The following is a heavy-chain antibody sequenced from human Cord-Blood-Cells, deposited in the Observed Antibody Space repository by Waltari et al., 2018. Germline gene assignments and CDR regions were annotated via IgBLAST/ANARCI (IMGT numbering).Heavy chain of an antibody. Sequence: QVQLVQSGAEVKKPGSSVKVSCKASGGTFSSSAISWVRQAPGQGLEWMGGIIPILGIANYAQKFQGRVTITADESTSTAYMELSSLRSEDTAVYYCARGGGDYYDSSGYYYFDYWGQGTLVTVSS. CDR3: ARGGGDYYDSSGYYYFDY. D-gene: IGHD3-22*01. CDR1: GGTFSSSA. V-gene: IGHV1-69*04. CDR2: IIPILGIA. J-gene: IGHJ4*02.